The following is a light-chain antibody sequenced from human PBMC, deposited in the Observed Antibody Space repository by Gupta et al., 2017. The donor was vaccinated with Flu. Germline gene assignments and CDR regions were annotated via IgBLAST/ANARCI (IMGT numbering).Light chain of an antibody. Sequence: LSLSPGERATLACRASQSVSSSYLAWYQQKPGQAPRLLIYGASSRATGIPDRFSGSGAGTDFTLTISRLEPEDFAVYYCQQYGSSPPMYTFGQGTKLEIK. J-gene: IGKJ2*01. CDR2: GAS. CDR3: QQYGSSPPMYT. CDR1: QSVSSSY. V-gene: IGKV3-20*01.